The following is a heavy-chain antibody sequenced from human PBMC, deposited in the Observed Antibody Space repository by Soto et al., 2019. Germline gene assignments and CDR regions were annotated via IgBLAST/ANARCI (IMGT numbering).Heavy chain of an antibody. CDR2: ISRSGSYI. CDR1: GFTFSTYS. J-gene: IGHJ4*02. Sequence: EVQLVESGGGLVKPGGSLRLSCAASGFTFSTYSMNWVRQAPGKGLEWVSSISRSGSYIYYADSVKGRFTNSRDNAMNSLYLQLNSLRAEDTAVYYCARERGRGYFDRWGQGALVTVSS. CDR3: ARERGRGYFDR. V-gene: IGHV3-21*01. D-gene: IGHD1-26*01.